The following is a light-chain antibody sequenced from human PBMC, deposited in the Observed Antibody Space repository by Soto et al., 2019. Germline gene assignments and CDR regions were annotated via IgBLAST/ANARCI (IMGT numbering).Light chain of an antibody. V-gene: IGLV2-8*01. CDR3: SPDEGSIWV. CDR2: EVS. CDR1: SSDVGGYNY. J-gene: IGLJ7*01. Sequence: QSALTQPPSASGSPGQSVTISCTGTSSDVGGYNYVSWYQQHPGKAPKLMIYEVSKRPSGVPDRFSGSKSGNTASLTVSGLQAADEADDYCSPDEGSIWVFGGGTQLTV.